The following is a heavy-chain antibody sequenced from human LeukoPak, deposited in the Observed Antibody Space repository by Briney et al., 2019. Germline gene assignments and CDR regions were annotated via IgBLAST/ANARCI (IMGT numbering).Heavy chain of an antibody. CDR1: GYSISSCYY. CDR2: IYHSGST. V-gene: IGHV4-38-2*02. Sequence: SETLSLTCTVSGYSISSCYYWGWIRQPPGKVLEWIGRIYHSGSTYYTPSLNSRVTISVDTSKNQYTLKLSSVTAADTAVYYCARDLRGKFMVRGVIDYWGQGTLVTVSS. CDR3: ARDLRGKFMVRGVIDY. J-gene: IGHJ4*02. D-gene: IGHD3-10*01.